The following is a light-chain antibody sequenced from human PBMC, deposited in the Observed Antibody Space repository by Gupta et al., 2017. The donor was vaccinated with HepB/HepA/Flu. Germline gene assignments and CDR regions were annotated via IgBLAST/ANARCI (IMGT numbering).Light chain of an antibody. Sequence: DIVLTQSPGTLSLSPGERATLSSRASQSVSSSYLAWYQQKPGQAPRLLIYGASSRATGIPDRFSGSGSGTDFTLTISRLEPEDFAVYYCQQYGSSPLTFGKGTKVEIK. J-gene: IGKJ1*01. CDR3: QQYGSSPLT. CDR1: QSVSSSY. CDR2: GAS. V-gene: IGKV3-20*01.